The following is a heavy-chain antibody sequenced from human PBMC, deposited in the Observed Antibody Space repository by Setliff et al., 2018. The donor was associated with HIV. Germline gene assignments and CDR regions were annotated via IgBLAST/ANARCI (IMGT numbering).Heavy chain of an antibody. Sequence: PGGSLRLSCSASGFTFRSYWMTWVRQPPGKGPEWVANIKQDGNEEDYLDSVKGRFTISRDNAKNSLYLQMNSLRAEDSAVYYCVKSQSQWLRFDVFDLWGQGTMVTVSS. J-gene: IGHJ3*01. CDR1: GFTFRSYW. D-gene: IGHD5-12*01. CDR3: VKSQSQWLRFDVFDL. CDR2: IKQDGNEE. V-gene: IGHV3-7*05.